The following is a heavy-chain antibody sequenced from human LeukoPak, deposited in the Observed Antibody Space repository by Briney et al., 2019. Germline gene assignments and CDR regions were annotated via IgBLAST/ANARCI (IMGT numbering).Heavy chain of an antibody. Sequence: ASVKVSCKASGYTFTGYYMHWVRQAPGQGLEWMGWINPNSGGTNYAQKFQGWVTMTRDTSISTAYMELSRLRSDDTAVYYCARGVAYSSGWNYFDYWGQGTLVTVSS. D-gene: IGHD6-19*01. V-gene: IGHV1-2*04. CDR1: GYTFTGYY. J-gene: IGHJ4*02. CDR3: ARGVAYSSGWNYFDY. CDR2: INPNSGGT.